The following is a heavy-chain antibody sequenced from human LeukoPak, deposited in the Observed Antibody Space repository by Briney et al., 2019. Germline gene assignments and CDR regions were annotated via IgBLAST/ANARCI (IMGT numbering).Heavy chain of an antibody. J-gene: IGHJ6*03. CDR2: INPSGRI. V-gene: IGHV4-34*01. Sequence: SETLSLTCAVYGGSFSGYYWTWIRQAPGKGLEWIGEINPSGRISYKPSLKSRLTISVDASKNQFSLNLRSLTAADTAVYYCARGRQEVSMIVVVMTAVSYYLDVWGKGTTVTVS. CDR1: GGSFSGYY. CDR3: ARGRQEVSMIVVVMTAVSYYLDV. D-gene: IGHD3-22*01.